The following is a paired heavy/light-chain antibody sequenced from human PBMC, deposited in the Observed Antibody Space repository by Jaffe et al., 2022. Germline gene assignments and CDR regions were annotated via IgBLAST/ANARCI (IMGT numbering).Light chain of an antibody. CDR3: GTWDSSLSVL. V-gene: IGLV1-51*02. CDR2: EDN. Sequence: QSVLTQPPSVSAAPGQKVTISCSGSSSNIGNNYVSWFQHLPGTAPKLLIYEDNKRPSGIPDRFSGSKSGTSATLGITGLQTGDEADYYCGTWDSSLSVLFGGGTKLTVL. CDR1: SSNIGNNY. J-gene: IGLJ2*01.
Heavy chain of an antibody. CDR2: IYYSGGT. Sequence: QLQLQESGPGLVKPSETLSLTCTVSGGSISSSSYYWGWVRQPPGKGLEWIGSIYYSGGTYYNSSLKSRVTLSIDTSRNQFSLNLWSVTAADTAVYYCSRHFLRPGTKYNDYVRRADTFDMWGQGTMVTVSS. D-gene: IGHD3-16*01. V-gene: IGHV4-39*01. CDR1: GGSISSSSYY. CDR3: SRHFLRPGTKYNDYVRRADTFDM. J-gene: IGHJ3*02.